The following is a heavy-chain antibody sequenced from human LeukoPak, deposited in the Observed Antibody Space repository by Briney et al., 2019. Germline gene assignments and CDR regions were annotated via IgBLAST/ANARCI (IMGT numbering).Heavy chain of an antibody. V-gene: IGHV5-51*01. CDR3: ARQNDFRLDY. CDR1: GYTFSSYW. D-gene: IGHD3-3*01. Sequence: GGSLRLSCKWSGYTFSSYWIGWVRQMPGKGLEWMGVIYPGDSDTRYSPSLQGQFTISVDTSIGTAYLQWSSLKASDTAIYYCARQNDFRLDYWGQGTLVTVPS. J-gene: IGHJ4*02. CDR2: IYPGDSDT.